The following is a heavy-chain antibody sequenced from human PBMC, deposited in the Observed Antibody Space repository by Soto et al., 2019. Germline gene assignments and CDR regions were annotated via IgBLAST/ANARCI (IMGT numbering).Heavy chain of an antibody. D-gene: IGHD2-15*01. Sequence: SETLSLTCTVSGASINSGDYYWSWIRQPPGKGLEWIGYIYYSGSTYYNPSLNSRVTISVDTSKNQFSLKLSSVTAADTAVYYCAGFSEVAATEINWFDPWGQGTLVTVSS. CDR1: GASINSGDYY. CDR2: IYYSGST. J-gene: IGHJ5*02. CDR3: AGFSEVAATEINWFDP. V-gene: IGHV4-30-4*01.